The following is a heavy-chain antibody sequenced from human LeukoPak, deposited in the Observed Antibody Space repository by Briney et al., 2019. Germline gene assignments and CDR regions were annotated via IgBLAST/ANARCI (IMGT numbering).Heavy chain of an antibody. J-gene: IGHJ4*02. CDR2: INPSGGST. V-gene: IGHV1-46*01. CDR1: GYTFTSYY. CDR3: ARERTGNSDSSGHYDY. Sequence: ASVKVSRKASGYTFTSYYMHWVRQAPGQGLEWMGIINPSGGSTSYAQKFQGRVTMTRDTSTSTVYIELSSLRSEDTAVYYCARERTGNSDSSGHYDYWGQGTLVTVSS. D-gene: IGHD3-22*01.